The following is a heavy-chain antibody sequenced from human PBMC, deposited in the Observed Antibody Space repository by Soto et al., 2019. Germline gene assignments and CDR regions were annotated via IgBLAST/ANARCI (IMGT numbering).Heavy chain of an antibody. V-gene: IGHV1-69*08. CDR3: AREDRDRETGLVPAAIDGMDV. D-gene: IGHD2-2*01. J-gene: IGHJ6*02. CDR1: GGTFSRYS. Sequence: QVQLVQSGAEVKKPGSSVKLSCKASGGTFSRYSITWVRQAPGHGLEWIGRIIPIFGIASYAQKFQGRVTITADESTGTAYMELSSLRSDDTAVYYCAREDRDRETGLVPAAIDGMDVWGQGTTVTVSS. CDR2: IIPIFGIA.